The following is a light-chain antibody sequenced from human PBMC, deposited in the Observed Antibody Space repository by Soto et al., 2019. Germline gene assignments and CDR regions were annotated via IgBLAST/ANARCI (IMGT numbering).Light chain of an antibody. CDR1: QSVNNN. J-gene: IGKJ1*01. CDR2: GAS. V-gene: IGKV3-15*01. CDR3: QEYNTWPWT. Sequence: IVLTQSPATLSLSPGERATLSCMASQSVNNNLAWYQQKLGQAPRVLIYGASTRATGIPARFTGSGSGTEFILTITSLQSEDSAVYYCQEYNTWPWTFGQGTKVDIK.